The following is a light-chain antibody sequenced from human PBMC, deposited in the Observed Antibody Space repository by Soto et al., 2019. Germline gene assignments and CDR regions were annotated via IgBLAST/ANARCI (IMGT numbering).Light chain of an antibody. Sequence: NFMLTQPHSVSESPWKTVTISCTRSSGSSASNYVQWYQQRPGSAPTTVIYEEHLRPSGVPDRFSGSIDRSSNSASLTISGLKTEDEADYFCQSYGTGIQGVFGGGTKVTVL. V-gene: IGLV6-57*04. CDR2: EEH. J-gene: IGLJ3*02. CDR1: SGSSASNY. CDR3: QSYGTGIQGV.